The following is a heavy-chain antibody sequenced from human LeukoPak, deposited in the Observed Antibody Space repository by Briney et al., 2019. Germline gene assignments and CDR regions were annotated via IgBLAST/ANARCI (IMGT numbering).Heavy chain of an antibody. CDR2: IRAYNGNT. J-gene: IGHJ3*02. CDR1: GYTFTSYG. V-gene: IGHV1-18*01. D-gene: IGHD3-22*01. CDR3: ARVDYYDSSGHPSGAFDI. Sequence: ASVKVSCKASGYTFTSYGISWVRQAPGHGLEWMGWIRAYNGNTNNAQKLQGRFTMTTDTSTSTAYMELRSLRSDDTAVYYCARVDYYDSSGHPSGAFDIWGQGTMVTVSS.